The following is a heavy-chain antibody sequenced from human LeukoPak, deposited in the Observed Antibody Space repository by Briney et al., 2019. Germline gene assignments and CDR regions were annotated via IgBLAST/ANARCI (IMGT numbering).Heavy chain of an antibody. J-gene: IGHJ4*02. D-gene: IGHD6-19*01. V-gene: IGHV3-74*01. CDR3: ISSGWYSGPFDY. CDR1: GFTFSSYW. CDR2: INSDGSST. Sequence: GGSLRLSCAASGFTFSSYWMHWVHQAPGKGLVWVSRINSDGSSTSYADSVKGRFTISRDNAKNTLYLQMSSLRAEDTAVYYCISSGWYSGPFDYWGQGTLVTVSS.